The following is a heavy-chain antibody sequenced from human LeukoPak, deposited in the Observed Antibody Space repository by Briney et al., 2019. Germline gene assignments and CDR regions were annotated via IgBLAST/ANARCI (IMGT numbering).Heavy chain of an antibody. V-gene: IGHV4-39*01. J-gene: IGHJ3*02. Sequence: SETLSLTCTVSGGSISSSSYYWGWIRQPPGKGLEWIGSIYYSGSTYYNPSLKSRVTISVDTSKNQFSLKLSSVTAADTAVYYCARQYYYGSGSRTDAFDIWGRGTMVTVSS. D-gene: IGHD3-10*01. CDR1: GGSISSSSYY. CDR2: IYYSGST. CDR3: ARQYYYGSGSRTDAFDI.